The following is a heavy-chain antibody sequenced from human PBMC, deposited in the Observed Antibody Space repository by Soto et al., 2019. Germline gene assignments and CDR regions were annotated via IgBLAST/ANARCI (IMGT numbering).Heavy chain of an antibody. V-gene: IGHV5-51*01. CDR3: ARLPRDCNKTICYYADH. J-gene: IGHJ4*02. CDR1: GYDFNTNW. D-gene: IGHD3-10*01. CDR2: MYPGDSDT. Sequence: GESLKISCRGSGYDFNTNWFGWVRQLPGRGLEWVGIMYPGDSDTRLHPSLQGHVTLSADVTVSTAFLQWRTLKTSDSGMYFCARLPRDCNKTICYYADHLGQGTSVTVSS.